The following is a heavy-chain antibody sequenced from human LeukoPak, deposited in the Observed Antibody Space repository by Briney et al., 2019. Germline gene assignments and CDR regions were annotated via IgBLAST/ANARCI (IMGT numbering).Heavy chain of an antibody. Sequence: GESLIISCKGSGYIFTSYLIGGVRQMPGKVLYLMGMIYPGDSDTRYSPSFQGQVTISAAKSIGTDYLQWSNLKASDTDLYYCARLAGPFVDAFDIWGQGTMVTVSS. CDR3: ARLAGPFVDAFDI. J-gene: IGHJ3*02. V-gene: IGHV5-51*01. CDR1: GYIFTSYL. CDR2: IYPGDSDT.